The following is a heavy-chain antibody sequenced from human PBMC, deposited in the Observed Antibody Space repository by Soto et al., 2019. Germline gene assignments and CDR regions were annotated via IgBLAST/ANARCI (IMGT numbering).Heavy chain of an antibody. D-gene: IGHD1-26*01. J-gene: IGHJ4*02. V-gene: IGHV2-5*02. CDR1: GFSLMTDGVG. CDR2: IYRDDEK. CDR3: AHTVARGAYWETINY. Sequence: QITLKESGPTLVKPTQTLTLTCTVSGFSLMTDGVGVGWFRQPPGKALEWLALIYRDDEKRYRPSLNSRVTVTMDNNKHQVVHTMPSMDPVDTATYYCAHTVARGAYWETINYWGQGTLVTVSS.